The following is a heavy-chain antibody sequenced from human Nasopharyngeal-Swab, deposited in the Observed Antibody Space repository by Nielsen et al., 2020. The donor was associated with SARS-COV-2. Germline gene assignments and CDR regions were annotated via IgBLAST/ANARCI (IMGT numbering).Heavy chain of an antibody. CDR2: ISYDGSNK. Sequence: WIRQPPGKGLEWVAVISYDGSNKYYADSVKGRFTISRDNSKNTLYLQMNSLRAEDTAVYYCARDGPNFGVDEGNYCDDGGQG. D-gene: IGHD3-3*01. V-gene: IGHV3-30-3*01. J-gene: IGHJ4*02. CDR3: ARDGPNFGVDEGNYCDD.